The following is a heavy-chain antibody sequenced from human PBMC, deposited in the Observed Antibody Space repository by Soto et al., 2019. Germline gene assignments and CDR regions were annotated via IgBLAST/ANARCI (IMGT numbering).Heavy chain of an antibody. J-gene: IGHJ4*02. CDR2: IYWNDDK. Sequence: SGPPLVNPTQTLTLTCALSGFSVSARGVGVGWIRQPPGKALEWLGIIYWNDDKQYNPSLKSRLAITKDTSKNQVVVTMTNLDPVDTATYYCVHSPWGAAPDYWGQGTVVTVSS. V-gene: IGHV2-5*01. D-gene: IGHD3-16*01. CDR3: VHSPWGAAPDY. CDR1: GFSVSARGVG.